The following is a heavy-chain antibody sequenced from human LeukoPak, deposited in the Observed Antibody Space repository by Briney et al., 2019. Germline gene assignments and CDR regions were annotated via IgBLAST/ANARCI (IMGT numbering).Heavy chain of an antibody. CDR2: IKQDGTEK. V-gene: IGHV3-7*03. Sequence: HPGGSLRLSCAASGFTFTTYWMSWVRQAPGKGLEWVANIKQDGTEKYYVDSVKGRFTISRDNAKNSLYLQMNSLRSEDTAVHYCARDRLHKYYIDSSGYYGVPEYWGQGTLVTVSS. J-gene: IGHJ4*02. CDR3: ARDRLHKYYIDSSGYYGVPEY. D-gene: IGHD3-22*01. CDR1: GFTFTTYW.